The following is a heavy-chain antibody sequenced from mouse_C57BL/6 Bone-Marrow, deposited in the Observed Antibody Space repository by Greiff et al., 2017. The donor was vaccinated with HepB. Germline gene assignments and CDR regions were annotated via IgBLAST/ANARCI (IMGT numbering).Heavy chain of an antibody. J-gene: IGHJ2*01. D-gene: IGHD2-1*01. V-gene: IGHV1-15*01. Sequence: VKLQESGAELVRPGASVTLSCKASGCTFTDYEMHWVKQTPVHGLEWIGAIDPETGGTAYNQKFKGKAILTADKSSSTAYMELRSLTSEDSAVYYCTKDGNYDYWGQGTTLTVSS. CDR3: TKDGNYDY. CDR2: IDPETGGT. CDR1: GCTFTDYE.